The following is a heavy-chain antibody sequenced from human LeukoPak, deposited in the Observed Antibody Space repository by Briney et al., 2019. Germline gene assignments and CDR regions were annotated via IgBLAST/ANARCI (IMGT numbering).Heavy chain of an antibody. Sequence: ASVKVSCKASGYTFTGYYMHWVRQAPRQGLEWMGWINPNSGGTNYAQKSQGRVTMTRDTSISTAYMELSRLRSDDTAVYYCARVWWPRQSYFDYWGQGTLVTVSS. D-gene: IGHD2-15*01. V-gene: IGHV1-2*02. CDR2: INPNSGGT. CDR3: ARVWWPRQSYFDY. CDR1: GYTFTGYY. J-gene: IGHJ4*02.